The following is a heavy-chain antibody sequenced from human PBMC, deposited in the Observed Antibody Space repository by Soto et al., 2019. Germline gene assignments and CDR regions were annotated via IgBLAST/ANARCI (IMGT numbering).Heavy chain of an antibody. J-gene: IGHJ6*02. CDR2: IIPIFGTA. D-gene: IGHD2-15*01. CDR3: ARDEVVVVAATHYYYYGMDV. CDR1: GGTFSSYA. Sequence: QVQLVQSGAEVKKPGSSVKVSCKASGGTFSSYAISWVRQAPGQGLEWMGGIIPIFGTANYAQKFQGRVTITADNTTSTAYMEVSSLRCEDTAVYYCARDEVVVVAATHYYYYGMDVWGQGTTVTVSS. V-gene: IGHV1-69*06.